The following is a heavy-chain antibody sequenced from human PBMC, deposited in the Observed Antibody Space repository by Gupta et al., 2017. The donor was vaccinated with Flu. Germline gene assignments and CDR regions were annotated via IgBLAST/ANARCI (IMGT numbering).Heavy chain of an antibody. CDR1: GFTFSSYW. J-gene: IGHJ3*01. Sequence: EVQLVESGGGLVQPGGSLRLSCAASGFTFSSYWMHWVRQAPGKGLVWVSRINSAGSSISDADSVKGRFTISRDNAKNKLYLPMISLRAEETAVYYGARYSMYRAAFDVWVQGTMVHVSS. V-gene: IGHV3-74*01. D-gene: IGHD2-15*01. CDR3: ARYSMYRAAFDV. CDR2: INSAGSSI.